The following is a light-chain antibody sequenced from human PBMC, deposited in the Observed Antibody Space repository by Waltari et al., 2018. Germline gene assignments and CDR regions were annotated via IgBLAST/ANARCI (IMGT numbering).Light chain of an antibody. CDR1: QSLLHANGKNY. Sequence: EIVMTQSPLSLPVTPGEPASISCRSSQSLLHANGKNYVDWYVLKPGQSPRLLISLGSNRASRVPDRFIGIGSDTDFTLRISRVEAEDFGVYYCMQALMTPNTFGQGTKLEI. CDR2: LGS. V-gene: IGKV2-28*01. J-gene: IGKJ2*01. CDR3: MQALMTPNT.